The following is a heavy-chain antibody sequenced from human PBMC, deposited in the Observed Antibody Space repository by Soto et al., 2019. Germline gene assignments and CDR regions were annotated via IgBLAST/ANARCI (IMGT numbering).Heavy chain of an antibody. D-gene: IGHD3-3*01. Sequence: QVQLVESGGGVVQPGRSLRLSCAASGFTFSSYGMHWVRQAPGKGLEWVAVIWYDGSNKYYADSVKGRFTISRDNSKNTLYLQMNSLGAEDTAVYYSARDGTGEYYDFWSGYFDSWGQGTLVTVSS. CDR3: ARDGTGEYYDFWSGYFDS. CDR1: GFTFSSYG. CDR2: IWYDGSNK. J-gene: IGHJ4*02. V-gene: IGHV3-33*01.